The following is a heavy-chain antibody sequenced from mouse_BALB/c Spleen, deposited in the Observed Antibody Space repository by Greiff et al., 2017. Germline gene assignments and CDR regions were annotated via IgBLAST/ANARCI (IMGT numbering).Heavy chain of an antibody. J-gene: IGHJ3*01. V-gene: IGHV10-3*03. CDR3: VREDYDGSWFAY. CDR1: GFTFNTYA. D-gene: IGHD2-4*01. CDR2: IRSKSNNYAT. Sequence: EVKVVESGGGLVQPKGSLKLSCAASGFTFNTYAMHWVCQAPGKGLEWVARIRSKSNNYATYYADSVKDRFTISRDDSQSMLYLQMNNLKTEDTAMYYCVREDYDGSWFAYWGQGTLVTVSA.